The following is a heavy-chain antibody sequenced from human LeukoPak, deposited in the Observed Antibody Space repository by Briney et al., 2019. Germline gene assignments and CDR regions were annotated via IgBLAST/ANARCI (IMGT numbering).Heavy chain of an antibody. CDR2: IYYSGST. CDR3: VSAPGYYDYVWGSYRSTGYFDY. V-gene: IGHV4-39*01. J-gene: IGHJ4*02. CDR1: GGSISSSSYY. D-gene: IGHD3-16*02. Sequence: SETLSLTCTVSGGSISSSSYYWGWIRQPPGKGLEWNGSIYYSGSTYYNPSLKSRVTISVDTSKNQFSLKLSSVTAADTAVYYCVSAPGYYDYVWGSYRSTGYFDYWGQGTLVTVSS.